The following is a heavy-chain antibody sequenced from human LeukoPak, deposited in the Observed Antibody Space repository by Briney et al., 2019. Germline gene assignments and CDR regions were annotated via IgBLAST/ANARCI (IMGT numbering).Heavy chain of an antibody. D-gene: IGHD2-2*01. V-gene: IGHV3-30*02. CDR1: GFTFSSYS. CDR2: IRSDGSTK. Sequence: GGSLRLSCAASGFTFSSYSMNWVRQAPGKGLEWVAFIRSDGSTKYYADSVKGRFAISRDNSKNTLYLQMNSLRPEDTAVYYCAKDLPAAYFDCWGQGTLVTVSS. J-gene: IGHJ4*02. CDR3: AKDLPAAYFDC.